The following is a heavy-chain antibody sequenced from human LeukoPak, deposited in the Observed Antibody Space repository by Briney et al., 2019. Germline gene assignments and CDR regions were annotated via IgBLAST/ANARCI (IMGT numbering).Heavy chain of an antibody. CDR1: GGTFSSYA. D-gene: IGHD2-2*02. CDR2: IIPIFGTA. Sequence: SVKVSCKASGGTFSSYAISWVRQAPGQGLEWMGGIIPIFGTANYAQKFQGRVTITADESTSAAYMELSSLRSEDTAVYYCARSSPLGYCSSTSCYTLDYWGQGTLVTVSS. CDR3: ARSSPLGYCSSTSCYTLDY. J-gene: IGHJ4*02. V-gene: IGHV1-69*01.